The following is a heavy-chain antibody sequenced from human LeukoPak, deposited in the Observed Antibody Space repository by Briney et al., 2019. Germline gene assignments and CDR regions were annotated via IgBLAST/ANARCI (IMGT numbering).Heavy chain of an antibody. V-gene: IGHV1-8*01. CDR2: VNPNAGNA. CDR3: ARVKASRGGVNWFDP. J-gene: IGHJ5*02. Sequence: ASVTVSCTASGYTFTSYDINWERQAPGQGLGWMGWVNPNAGNAAYAQKFQGRVTMTTNTSITTAYMELSSLRSEDTAVYYCARVKASRGGVNWFDPWGQGTLVTVSS. CDR1: GYTFTSYD. D-gene: IGHD3-10*01.